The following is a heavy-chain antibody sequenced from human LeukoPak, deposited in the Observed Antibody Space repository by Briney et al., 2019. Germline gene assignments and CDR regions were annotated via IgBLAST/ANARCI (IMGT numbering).Heavy chain of an antibody. J-gene: IGHJ4*02. D-gene: IGHD5-12*01. Sequence: QPGGSLRLSCAASGFTFNTYWIHWVRQAPGKGLVWVSRINSDGSSTTFADSVKGRFTISRDNAKNTLYLQMTSLRAEDTAVHYCARGRGYTDYAFDNWGQGTLVTVSS. CDR3: ARGRGYTDYAFDN. V-gene: IGHV3-74*03. CDR1: GFTFNTYW. CDR2: INSDGSST.